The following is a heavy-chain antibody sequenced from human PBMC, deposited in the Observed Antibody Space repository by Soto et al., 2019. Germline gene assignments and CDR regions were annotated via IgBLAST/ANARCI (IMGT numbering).Heavy chain of an antibody. CDR3: ERDTAMKIDY. Sequence: PSETLSLTCTVSGGSISSYYWSWIRQPPGKGLEWIGYIYYSGSTNYNPSLKSRVTISVDTSKNQFSLKLSSVTAADTAVHYCERDTAMKIDYWGPATLPTVSS. J-gene: IGHJ4*02. V-gene: IGHV4-59*01. CDR1: GGSISSYY. CDR2: IYYSGST. D-gene: IGHD5-18*01.